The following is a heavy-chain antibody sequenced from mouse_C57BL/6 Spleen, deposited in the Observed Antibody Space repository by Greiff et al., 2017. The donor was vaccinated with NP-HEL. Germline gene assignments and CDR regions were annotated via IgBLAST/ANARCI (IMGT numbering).Heavy chain of an antibody. D-gene: IGHD1-1*01. CDR1: GYTFTSYW. Sequence: QVQLQQPGAELVRPGTSVKLSCKASGYTFTSYWMHWVKQRPGQGLEWIGVIDPSDSYTNYNQKFKGKATLTVDTSSSTAYMQLSSLTSEDSAVYYCARREDYYGWIDYWGQGTTLTVSS. CDR3: ARREDYYGWIDY. V-gene: IGHV1-59*01. J-gene: IGHJ2*01. CDR2: IDPSDSYT.